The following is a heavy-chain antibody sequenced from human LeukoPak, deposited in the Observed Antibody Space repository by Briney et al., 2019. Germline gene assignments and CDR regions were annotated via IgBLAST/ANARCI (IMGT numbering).Heavy chain of an antibody. CDR3: AKGLGSQRDGYNYYFDY. J-gene: IGHJ4*02. D-gene: IGHD5-24*01. CDR2: ISGSGGSGST. CDR1: GFNFNNYA. Sequence: PGGSLRLSCAASGFNFNNYAMSWVRQAPGKGLEWVPGISGSGGSGSTYYADSVKGRFTISRDNSKNTLYLQMNSLRAEDTAVYYCAKGLGSQRDGYNYYFDYWGQGTLVTVSS. V-gene: IGHV3-23*01.